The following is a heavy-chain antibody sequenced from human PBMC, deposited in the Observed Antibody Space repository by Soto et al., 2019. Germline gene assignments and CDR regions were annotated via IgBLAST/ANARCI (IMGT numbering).Heavy chain of an antibody. CDR3: ARAGTVVVTVTPVDY. D-gene: IGHD2-21*02. CDR2: ISAYNGNT. CDR1: GYTFTSYG. V-gene: IGHV1-18*01. Sequence: QVQLVQSGAEVKKPGASVKVSCKASGYTFTSYGISWVRQAPGQGLDWMVWISAYNGNTNYAQKLQGRVTMTTDTSTSTANMGLRSLRSDDKAVYYCARAGTVVVTVTPVDYWGQGTLVTVSS. J-gene: IGHJ4*02.